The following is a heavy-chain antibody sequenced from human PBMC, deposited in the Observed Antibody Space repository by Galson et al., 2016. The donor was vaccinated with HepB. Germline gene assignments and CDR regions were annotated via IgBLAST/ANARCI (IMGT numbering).Heavy chain of an antibody. CDR2: TFYKSKWYN. Sequence: CAISGDSVSSNSAVWNWIRQSPSRGLEWLGRTFYKSKWYNDYAVSVKSRITVNADTSKNQFSLHLNSVTPDDTAVYYCTRGFEYSSGRYYCDHWGQGTLVTVSS. J-gene: IGHJ4*02. D-gene: IGHD6-19*01. V-gene: IGHV6-1*01. CDR1: GDSVSSNSAV. CDR3: TRGFEYSSGRYYCDH.